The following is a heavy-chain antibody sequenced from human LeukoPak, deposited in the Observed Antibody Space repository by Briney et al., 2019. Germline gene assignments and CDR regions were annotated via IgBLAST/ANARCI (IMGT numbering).Heavy chain of an antibody. CDR1: GGSISSGGSY. D-gene: IGHD1-26*01. J-gene: IGHJ4*02. Sequence: SETLSLTCTVSGGSISSGGSYWSWIRQHPGKGLEWIGYIYYSGSTYYNPSLKSRVTISVDTSKNQFSLKLSSVTAADTAVYYCARGGVGAISPPIDYWGQGTLVTVSS. V-gene: IGHV4-31*03. CDR2: IYYSGST. CDR3: ARGGVGAISPPIDY.